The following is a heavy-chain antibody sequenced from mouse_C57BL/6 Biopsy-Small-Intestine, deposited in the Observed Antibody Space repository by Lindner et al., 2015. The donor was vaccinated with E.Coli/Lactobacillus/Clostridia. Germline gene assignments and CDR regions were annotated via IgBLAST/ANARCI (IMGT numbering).Heavy chain of an antibody. Sequence: VQLQESGPELVKPGASVKISCKASGYTFSSSWMNWVKQRPGKGLEWIGRIYPGDGDTNYNGKFKGKATLTADKSSSTAYMQLSSLSSEDSAVYFCARGYYGIFDYWGQGTTLTV. J-gene: IGHJ2*01. CDR3: ARGYYGIFDY. V-gene: IGHV1-82*01. CDR2: IYPGDGDT. D-gene: IGHD2-1*01. CDR1: GYTFSSSW.